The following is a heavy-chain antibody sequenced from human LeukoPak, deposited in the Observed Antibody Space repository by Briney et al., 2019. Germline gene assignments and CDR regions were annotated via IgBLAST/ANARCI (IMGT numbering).Heavy chain of an antibody. V-gene: IGHV1-46*01. D-gene: IGHD5-18*01. Sequence: ASVKLCCKASGYTLTSYYMYWVRQGPGQALEWLTIVNPSDGSTTYAQKFQGRVTMTGDTSTSTVYMELSSLRSEDTAVYYCARVLTAMDPRGYFDYWGQGTLVTVSS. J-gene: IGHJ4*02. CDR1: GYTLTSYY. CDR2: VNPSDGST. CDR3: ARVLTAMDPRGYFDY.